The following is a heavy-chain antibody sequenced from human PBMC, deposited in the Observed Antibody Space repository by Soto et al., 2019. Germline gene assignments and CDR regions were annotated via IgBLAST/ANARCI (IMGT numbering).Heavy chain of an antibody. V-gene: IGHV5-51*01. CDR1: GDSFNSNW. CDR3: ARSSAVTTFYFYGMDV. J-gene: IGHJ6*02. Sequence: LGESLKISCKVSGDSFNSNWIAWVRQRPGRGLEWMGIIYPIDSDTRYSPSFQGQVTISVGRSVNSAFLQWRSLKASDTATYYCARSSAVTTFYFYGMDVWGQGTRVTVSS. CDR2: IYPIDSDT. D-gene: IGHD4-17*01.